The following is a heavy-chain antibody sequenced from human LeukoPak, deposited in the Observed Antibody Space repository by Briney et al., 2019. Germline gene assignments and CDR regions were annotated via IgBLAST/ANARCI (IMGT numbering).Heavy chain of an antibody. CDR2: ISSSSSYI. CDR1: GFTFSSYS. V-gene: IGHV3-21*01. D-gene: IGHD3-22*01. CDR3: ARGDGPSITMIVQGADY. J-gene: IGHJ4*02. Sequence: GGSLRLSCAASGFTFSSYSMNLVRQAPGKGLEWVSSISSSSSYIYYADSVKGRFTISRDNAKNSLYLQMNSLRAEDTPVYCCARGDGPSITMIVQGADYWGQGTLVTVSS.